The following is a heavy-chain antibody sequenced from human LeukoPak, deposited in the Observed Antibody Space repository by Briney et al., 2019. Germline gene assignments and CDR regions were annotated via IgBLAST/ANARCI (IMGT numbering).Heavy chain of an antibody. CDR1: GFTSRDYA. Sequence: GGPRRPPWPAPGFTSRDYAMHWAPQSPARGLEWVAVLSYDGSRTYYADSVKGRFTISRDNSRNRVYLQMTSLATEDTAIYYCARDWGFDSWGQGTLVTVSS. J-gene: IGHJ4*02. CDR3: ARDWGFDS. V-gene: IGHV3-30*16. D-gene: IGHD7-27*01. CDR2: LSYDGSRT.